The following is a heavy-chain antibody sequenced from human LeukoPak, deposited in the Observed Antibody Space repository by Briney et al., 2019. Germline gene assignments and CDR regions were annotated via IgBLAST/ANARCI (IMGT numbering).Heavy chain of an antibody. CDR1: NDSFSNYF. D-gene: IGHD1-1*01. CDR3: ARDVFYIENATYFDAFDI. CDR2: IYATGRT. J-gene: IGHJ3*02. Sequence: RSSETLSLTCTVSNDSFSNYFWSWIRQPAGRGLEWIGRIYATGRTNFNPSLKSRLTMSIDTSKRQFSLNLRSVTAADTAVYYCARDVFYIENATYFDAFDIWGQGTKVTVSP. V-gene: IGHV4-4*07.